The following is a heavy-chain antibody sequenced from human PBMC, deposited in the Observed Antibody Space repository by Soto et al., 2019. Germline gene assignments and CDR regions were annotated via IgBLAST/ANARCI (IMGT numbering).Heavy chain of an antibody. J-gene: IGHJ4*02. CDR2: IWYDGSNK. Sequence: PGGSLRLSFAASGFTFSIYVMHWVCQAQGKGLEWVAVIWYDGSNKYYADSVKGRFTISRDNSKNTLYLQMNSLRAEDTAVYYSARNLRQQLVETTFPPTNWGQGTLVTVSS. CDR3: ARNLRQQLVETTFPPTN. D-gene: IGHD6-13*01. V-gene: IGHV3-33*01. CDR1: GFTFSIYV.